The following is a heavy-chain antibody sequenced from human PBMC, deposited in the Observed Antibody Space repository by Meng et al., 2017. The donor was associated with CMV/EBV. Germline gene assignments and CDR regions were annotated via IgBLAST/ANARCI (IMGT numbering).Heavy chain of an antibody. CDR3: ARDKIQLWPTVGYFDY. D-gene: IGHD5-18*01. CDR1: GYTLTRYY. J-gene: IGHJ4*02. CDR2: INPSGGST. Sequence: QGQLVQCGAEVKKPGASVKVSCKTSGYTLTRYYMHWVRQAPGQGLEWMGIINPSGGSTSYAQKFQGRVTMTRDTSTSTVYMELSSLRSEDTAVYYCARDKIQLWPTVGYFDYWGQGTLVTVSS. V-gene: IGHV1-46*01.